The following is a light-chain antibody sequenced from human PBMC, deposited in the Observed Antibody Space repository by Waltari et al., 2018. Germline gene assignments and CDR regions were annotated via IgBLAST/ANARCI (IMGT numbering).Light chain of an antibody. CDR3: QQYNEWPPLT. Sequence: EIVMTQSPATLSVSPGERATLSCRASQSISRHLAWYQQKPGQAPRLLIYGASTRATDVPARFSGSGSGTEFTLTISSLQPEDFAVYYCQQYNEWPPLTFGGGTKVEIK. V-gene: IGKV3-15*01. CDR1: QSISRH. J-gene: IGKJ4*01. CDR2: GAS.